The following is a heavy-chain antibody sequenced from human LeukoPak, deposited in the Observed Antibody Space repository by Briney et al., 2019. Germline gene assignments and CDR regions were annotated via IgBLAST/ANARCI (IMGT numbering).Heavy chain of an antibody. CDR2: IHSGGST. D-gene: IGHD6-13*01. CDR1: GFTVNSNY. CDR3: ASSSWSRSNWFDP. J-gene: IGHJ5*02. Sequence: PGGSLRLSCAASGFTVNSNYVTWVRQAPGKGLEWVSVIHSGGSTFYADFVKGRFTISRDNSKNTLYLQMNSLRTDDTAVYYCASSSWSRSNWFDPWGQGTLVTVSS. V-gene: IGHV3-66*02.